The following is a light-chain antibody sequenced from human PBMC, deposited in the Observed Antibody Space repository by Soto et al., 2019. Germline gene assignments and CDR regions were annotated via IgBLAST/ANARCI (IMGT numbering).Light chain of an antibody. CDR2: AAS. CDR3: QQYYSYPFT. J-gene: IGKJ3*01. Sequence: AIRMTQSPSSFSASTGDRVTITCRASQGISSYLAWYQQKPGKAPKLLIYAASTLQSGVPSRFSGSGSGTHFTLTISCLQSEDFATYYCQQYYSYPFTFGPATKVDIK. CDR1: QGISSY. V-gene: IGKV1-8*01.